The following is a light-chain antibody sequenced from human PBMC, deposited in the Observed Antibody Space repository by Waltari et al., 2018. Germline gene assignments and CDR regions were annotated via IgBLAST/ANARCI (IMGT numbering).Light chain of an antibody. J-gene: IGLJ3*02. CDR1: SGHSTYI. CDR2: LEDSGNY. Sequence: QPVLTQSSSTSASLGSSVKLTCTLDSGHSTYIIAWHQQQAGKAPRYLMKLEDSGNYNKGSGVPDRVSGSSSGADRYLAIFNLQSEDEADYYCETWDSNTRVFGGGTKLTVL. V-gene: IGLV4-60*03. CDR3: ETWDSNTRV.